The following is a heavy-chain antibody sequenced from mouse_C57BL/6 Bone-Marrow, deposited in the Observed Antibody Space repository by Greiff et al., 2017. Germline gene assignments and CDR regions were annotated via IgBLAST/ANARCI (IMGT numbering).Heavy chain of an antibody. V-gene: IGHV1-64*01. J-gene: IGHJ3*01. D-gene: IGHD2-2*01. CDR3: ARGLRRSEFAY. Sequence: VQLQQPGAELVKPGASVKLSCKASGYTFTSYWMHWVKQRPGQGLEWIGMIHPNSGSTNYNEKFKSQATLTVDKSSSTAYMQLSSLTSEDSAAYYCARGLRRSEFAYWGQGTLVTVSA. CDR2: IHPNSGST. CDR1: GYTFTSYW.